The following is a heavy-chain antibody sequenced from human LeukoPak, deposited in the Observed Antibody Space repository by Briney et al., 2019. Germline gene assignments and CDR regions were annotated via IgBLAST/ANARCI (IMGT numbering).Heavy chain of an antibody. J-gene: IGHJ4*02. D-gene: IGHD7-27*01. V-gene: IGHV6-1*01. CDR1: GDSVSSANTA. Sequence: SQTLSLTCAISGDSVSSANTAWNWIRQSPSRGLEWPGRTYYRSKWYTDYAVSMKSRLTINPDTSKNQFSLHLNSLSPEDTAVYYCARGWGFDFWGQGTLVTVSS. CDR3: ARGWGFDF. CDR2: TYYRSKWYT.